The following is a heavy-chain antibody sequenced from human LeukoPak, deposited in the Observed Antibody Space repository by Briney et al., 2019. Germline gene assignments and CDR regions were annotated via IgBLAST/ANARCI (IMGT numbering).Heavy chain of an antibody. Sequence: PGGSLRLSCAASGFTFSSYSMNWVRQAPGKGLEWVSSISSSSSYIYYADSVKGRFTISRDKSNNTLYLQMNSLRAEDTAVYYCAKDSASRMDIVVVPAAMLDYWGQGTLVTVSS. V-gene: IGHV3-21*01. CDR2: ISSSSSYI. J-gene: IGHJ4*02. D-gene: IGHD2-2*03. CDR3: AKDSASRMDIVVVPAAMLDY. CDR1: GFTFSSYS.